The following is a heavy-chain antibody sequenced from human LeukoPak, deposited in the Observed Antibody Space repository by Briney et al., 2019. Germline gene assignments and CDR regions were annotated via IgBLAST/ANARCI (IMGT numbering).Heavy chain of an antibody. V-gene: IGHV1-8*02. CDR1: GYTFTGYY. CDR2: MNPNSGNT. Sequence: ASVKVSCKASGYTFTGYYMHWVRQAPGQGLEWMGWMNPNSGNTGYAQKFQGRVTMTRNTSISTAYMELSSLRSEDTAVYYCARVPSSGWYYHYYYMDVWGKGTTVTISS. D-gene: IGHD6-19*01. CDR3: ARVPSSGWYYHYYYMDV. J-gene: IGHJ6*03.